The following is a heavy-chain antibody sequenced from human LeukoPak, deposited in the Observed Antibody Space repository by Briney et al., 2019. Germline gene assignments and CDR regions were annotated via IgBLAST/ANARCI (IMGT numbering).Heavy chain of an antibody. CDR3: ARATYQSDGSGSSSFDFFDY. V-gene: IGHV3-74*03. J-gene: IGHJ4*02. D-gene: IGHD3-22*01. CDR2: INREGTST. CDR1: GFSFNTYW. Sequence: GGSLRLSCAASGFSFNTYWMHWVRQAPGQGLMWVSRINREGTSTKYADSVKGRFTISRDNAKNALHLQMNSPRAEATAVYYCARATYQSDGSGSSSFDFFDYWGQGALVTVSS.